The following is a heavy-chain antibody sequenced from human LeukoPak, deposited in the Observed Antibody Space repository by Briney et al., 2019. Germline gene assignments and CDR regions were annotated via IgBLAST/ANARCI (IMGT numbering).Heavy chain of an antibody. Sequence: GASVKVSCKASGYTFTSYYMHWVRQAPGQGLEWMGIINPSGGSTSYAQKFQGRVTITTDESTSTAYMELSSLRSEDTAVYYCARGYTRSSPFDYWGQGTLVTVSS. D-gene: IGHD6-13*01. CDR1: GYTFTSYY. CDR3: ARGYTRSSPFDY. J-gene: IGHJ4*02. V-gene: IGHV1-46*01. CDR2: INPSGGST.